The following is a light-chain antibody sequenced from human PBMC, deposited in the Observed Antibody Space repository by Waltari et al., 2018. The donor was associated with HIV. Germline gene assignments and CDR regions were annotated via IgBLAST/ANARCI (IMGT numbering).Light chain of an antibody. CDR1: QTISTY. Sequence: DIRMTQSPSSLSASVGDRVTITCRASQTISTYLNWYQQERGKAPKLLIFATTRVQSGVPSRFSGGGSGTDFTLTITSLQPEDFTTYFCQQVFNYPHTFGQGTTVDIK. J-gene: IGKJ2*01. V-gene: IGKV1-39*01. CDR3: QQVFNYPHT. CDR2: ATT.